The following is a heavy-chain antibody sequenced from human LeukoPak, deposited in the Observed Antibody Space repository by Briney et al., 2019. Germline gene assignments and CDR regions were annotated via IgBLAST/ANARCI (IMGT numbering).Heavy chain of an antibody. J-gene: IGHJ6*02. CDR2: ISTISII. CDR1: GFTFSSYE. D-gene: IGHD1-26*01. V-gene: IGHV3-48*03. Sequence: GGSLRLSCAASGFTFSSYEMNWVRQAPGKGLEWVSYISTISIIYYADSVKGRFTISRDNAKNSLYLQMNSLRAEDTVVYYCARGHIVGATIAGMDVWGQGTTVTVSS. CDR3: ARGHIVGATIAGMDV.